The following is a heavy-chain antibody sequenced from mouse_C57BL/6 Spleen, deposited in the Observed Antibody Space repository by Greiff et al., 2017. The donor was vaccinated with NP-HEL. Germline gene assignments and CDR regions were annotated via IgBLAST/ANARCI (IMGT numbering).Heavy chain of an antibody. CDR1: GYTFTSYW. Sequence: QVQLQQPGAELVKPGASVKLSCKASGYTFTSYWMQWVKQRPGQGLEWIGEIDPSARYTNYNQTFKGKATLTVDTSSSTAYMQLSSLTSEDSAVDYCARPGNGYYEGYFDVWGTGTTVTVSS. J-gene: IGHJ1*03. D-gene: IGHD2-3*01. V-gene: IGHV1-50*01. CDR2: IDPSARYT. CDR3: ARPGNGYYEGYFDV.